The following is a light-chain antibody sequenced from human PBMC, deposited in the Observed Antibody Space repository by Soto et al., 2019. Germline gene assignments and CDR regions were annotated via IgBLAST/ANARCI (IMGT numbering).Light chain of an antibody. CDR1: QSPLHSNGYNY. CDR2: LGS. CDR3: MQALQTRT. J-gene: IGKJ1*01. V-gene: IGKV2-28*01. Sequence: DIVMTQSPLSLPVTPGEPASISCRSSQSPLHSNGYNYLDWYLQKPGQSPQLLIYLGSYRASGVPDRFSGSGSGTDFTLKISRVEAEDVGVYYCMQALQTRTFGQGTKVDI.